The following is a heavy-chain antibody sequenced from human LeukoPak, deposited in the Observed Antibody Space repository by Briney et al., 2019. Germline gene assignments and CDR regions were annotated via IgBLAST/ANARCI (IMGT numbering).Heavy chain of an antibody. J-gene: IGHJ4*02. CDR2: IYYSGST. V-gene: IGHV4-31*03. D-gene: IGHD3-22*01. Sequence: SETLSLTCTVSGGSNSSGGYHWSWIRQHPGKGLEWIGYIYYSGSTYYNPSLKSRVTISVDTSKNQFSLKLTSVTAADTAVYYCGRTGESTYYDSSGYEVDYWGQGTLVTVSS. CDR1: GGSNSSGGYH. CDR3: GRTGESTYYDSSGYEVDY.